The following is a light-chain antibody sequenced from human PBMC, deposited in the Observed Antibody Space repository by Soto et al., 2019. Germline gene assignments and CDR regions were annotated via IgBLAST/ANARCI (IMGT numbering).Light chain of an antibody. V-gene: IGKV2D-29*01. CDR3: MQSLQLTPT. J-gene: IGKJ1*01. Sequence: DLVMTQTPLSLSVTPGQPPSISCKSSQVLLFSDGKTCLYWYLQKQGQPPQXLLYEVSNRFSGVPDRFSGSGSGTDGTMKISRVEDEDGWVYYCMQSLQLTPTFGQGTKVDIK. CDR1: QVLLFSDGKTC. CDR2: EVS.